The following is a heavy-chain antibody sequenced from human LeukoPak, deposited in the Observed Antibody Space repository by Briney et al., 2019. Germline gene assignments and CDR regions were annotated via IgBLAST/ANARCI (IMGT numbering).Heavy chain of an antibody. CDR3: ARRIGGSGSYYLYNWFDP. Sequence: SETLSLTCTVSGGSISTSNYYWGWIRQPPGKGLEWIGNIFYSGSTYYSPSLKSRVTISLDTSRNQFSLKLNSVTAADTAVYYCARRIGGSGSYYLYNWFDPWGQGTLVTVSS. CDR2: IFYSGST. V-gene: IGHV4-39*07. D-gene: IGHD3-10*01. CDR1: GGSISTSNYY. J-gene: IGHJ5*02.